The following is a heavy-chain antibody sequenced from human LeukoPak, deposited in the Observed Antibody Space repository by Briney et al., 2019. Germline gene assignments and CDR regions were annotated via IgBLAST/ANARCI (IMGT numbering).Heavy chain of an antibody. D-gene: IGHD3-9*01. J-gene: IGHJ6*02. CDR2: TSSSSSYI. V-gene: IGHV3-21*01. CDR1: GFIFSSYS. CDR3: ARDSTGYDILTGYYSDGMDV. Sequence: TGGSLRLSCAASGFIFSSYSMNWVRQAPGKGLEWVSSTSSSSSYIYYADSVKGRFTISRDNAKNSLYLQMNSLRAEDTAVYYCARDSTGYDILTGYYSDGMDVWGQGTTVTVSS.